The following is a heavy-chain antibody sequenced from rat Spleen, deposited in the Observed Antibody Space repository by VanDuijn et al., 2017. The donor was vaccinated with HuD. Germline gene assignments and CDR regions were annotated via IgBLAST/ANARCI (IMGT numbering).Heavy chain of an antibody. Sequence: EVQLVESDGGLVQPGRSLKLSCAASGFTFSDYYMAWVRQAPTKGLEWVATISYEGSSTYYGDSVKGRFTISRDNAESTLYLQMDSLRSDDTATYYCATRDGGYPGWGQGTLVTVSS. V-gene: IGHV5-29*01. D-gene: IGHD1-11*01. CDR3: ATRDGGYPG. J-gene: IGHJ3*01. CDR1: GFTFSDYY. CDR2: ISYEGSST.